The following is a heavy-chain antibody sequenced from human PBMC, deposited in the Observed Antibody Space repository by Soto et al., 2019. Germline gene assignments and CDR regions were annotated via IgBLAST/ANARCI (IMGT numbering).Heavy chain of an antibody. CDR1: GDSISGSS. D-gene: IGHD6-19*01. CDR2: MYFSGST. CDR3: ARGSGWYFH. Sequence: QVQLQESGPGLVKPSETLSLTCTVSGDSISGSSWSWIRQPPGKGLEWIAYMYFSGSTNYNPSLKSRVTISVDTSKNQVSVKLSSVTAADTAVYYCARGSGWYFHWGQGTLVTVSS. J-gene: IGHJ4*02. V-gene: IGHV4-59*01.